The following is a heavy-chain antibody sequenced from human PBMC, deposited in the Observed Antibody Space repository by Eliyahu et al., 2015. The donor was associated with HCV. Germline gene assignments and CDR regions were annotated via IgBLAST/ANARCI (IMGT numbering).Heavy chain of an antibody. CDR2: ISGSGGST. J-gene: IGHJ4*02. Sequence: EVQLLESGGGLVQPGGSLRLSCAASGFTFSSYAMSWVRQAPGKGLEWVSAISGSGGSTYYADSVKGRFTISRDNSKNTLYLQMNSLRAEDTAVYYCAKDVERVVIPSYYFDYWGQGTLVTVSS. CDR3: AKDVERVVIPSYYFDY. D-gene: IGHD3-22*01. CDR1: GFTFSSYA. V-gene: IGHV3-23*01.